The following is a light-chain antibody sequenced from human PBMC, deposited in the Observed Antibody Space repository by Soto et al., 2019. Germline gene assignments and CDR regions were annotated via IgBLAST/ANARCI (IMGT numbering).Light chain of an antibody. CDR1: SSDVGGHNS. V-gene: IGLV2-14*01. Sequence: QSVLTQPASVSGSPGQSITISCTGTSSDVGGHNSVSWYRQDPGKAPKLMIYDVSNRPSGVSDRFSGSKSGNTASLTISGLQIEVDADYFCSSFSSSVTYVLGTVTKVTVL. J-gene: IGLJ1*01. CDR3: SSFSSSVTYV. CDR2: DVS.